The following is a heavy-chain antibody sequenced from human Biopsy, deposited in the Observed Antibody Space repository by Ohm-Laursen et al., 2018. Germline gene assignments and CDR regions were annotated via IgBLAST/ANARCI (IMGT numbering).Heavy chain of an antibody. Sequence: GSLRLSCAASGFRFSLYSMNWVRQAPGKGLEWVSSIKNSENYTYYADSVKGRFIISRDNAKNSLYLQMNGLRVEDTAVYYCATDFGYCGNNVCSSDFYYGMDAWGQGTTVTVSS. CDR1: GFRFSLYS. D-gene: IGHD5/OR15-5a*01. CDR3: ATDFGYCGNNVCSSDFYYGMDA. V-gene: IGHV3-21*01. J-gene: IGHJ6*02. CDR2: IKNSENYT.